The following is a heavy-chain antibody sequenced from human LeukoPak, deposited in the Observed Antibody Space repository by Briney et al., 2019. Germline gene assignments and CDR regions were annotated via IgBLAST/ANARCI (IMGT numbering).Heavy chain of an antibody. Sequence: PGGSLRLSCAASGFTFSSYWMSWVRQAPGKGLEWVANIKQDGSEKYYVDSVKGRFTISRDNAKNSLYLQMNSLRAEDTAVYYCARDFLVDIVATIETLFDYWGQGTLDTVSS. D-gene: IGHD5-12*01. CDR3: ARDFLVDIVATIETLFDY. J-gene: IGHJ4*02. CDR1: GFTFSSYW. CDR2: IKQDGSEK. V-gene: IGHV3-7*01.